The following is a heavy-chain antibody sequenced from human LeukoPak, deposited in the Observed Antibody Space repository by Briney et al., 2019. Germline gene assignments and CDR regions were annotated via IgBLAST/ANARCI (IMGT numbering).Heavy chain of an antibody. D-gene: IGHD3-10*01. Sequence: GGSLRLSCAASGFTVSSNYMSWVRQAPGKGLEWVSVIYSGGSTYYADSVKGRFTISRDNSKNTLYLQMNSLRVDDTAVYYFARDQRGGPTDQWGQGTQVTVSS. CDR2: IYSGGST. CDR3: ARDQRGGPTDQ. CDR1: GFTVSSNY. V-gene: IGHV3-66*01. J-gene: IGHJ4*02.